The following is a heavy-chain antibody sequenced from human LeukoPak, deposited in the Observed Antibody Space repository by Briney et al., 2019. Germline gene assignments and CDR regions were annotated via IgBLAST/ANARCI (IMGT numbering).Heavy chain of an antibody. V-gene: IGHV1-8*01. J-gene: IGHJ2*01. Sequence: ASVKVSCKASGYTLTSYDMNWVRQATGQGLEWMGWMNPNSGNTGYAQKFQGRVTMTRNTSISTAYMELSSLRSEDTAVYYCAITYYYDRSGPLLPWYFDLWGRGTLVTVSS. CDR2: MNPNSGNT. CDR1: GYTLTSYD. CDR3: AITYYYDRSGPLLPWYFDL. D-gene: IGHD3-22*01.